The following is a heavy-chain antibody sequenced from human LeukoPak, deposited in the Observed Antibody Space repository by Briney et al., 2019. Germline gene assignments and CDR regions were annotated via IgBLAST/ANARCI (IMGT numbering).Heavy chain of an antibody. CDR2: INPSGGST. D-gene: IGHD3-10*01. CDR1: GYTFTSYY. V-gene: IGHV1-46*01. Sequence: GASVKVSCKASGYTFTSYYMHWVRQAPGQGLEWMGIINPSGGSTSYAQKFQGRVTMTRDTSTSTVYMELSSLRSEDTAVYYCARTPWFGELLFYYFDYWGQGTLVTVSS. CDR3: ARTPWFGELLFYYFDY. J-gene: IGHJ4*02.